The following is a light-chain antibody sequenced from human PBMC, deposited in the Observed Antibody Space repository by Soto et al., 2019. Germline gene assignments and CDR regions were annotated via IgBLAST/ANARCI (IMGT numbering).Light chain of an antibody. Sequence: QPVLTQPRSVSGSPGQSVTISCTGTSSDVGGYNYVSWYQQHPGNAPKLMIYDVDKRPSGVPDHFSGSKSGNTASLTISGLQAGDEADYYCCSYAGSYTYVFGTGTKLTVL. CDR3: CSYAGSYTYV. V-gene: IGLV2-11*01. J-gene: IGLJ1*01. CDR1: SSDVGGYNY. CDR2: DVD.